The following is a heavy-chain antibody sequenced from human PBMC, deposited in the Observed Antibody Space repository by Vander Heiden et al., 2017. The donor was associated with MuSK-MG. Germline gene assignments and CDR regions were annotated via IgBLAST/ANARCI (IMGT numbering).Heavy chain of an antibody. J-gene: IGHJ5*02. CDR1: GFTFSSYA. V-gene: IGHV3-30*04. CDR3: ARGTGPSGNWFDP. D-gene: IGHD1-1*01. Sequence: QVQLVESGGGVVQPGRSLRLSCAASGFTFSSYAMHWVRQAPGKGLEWVAVISYDGSNKYYADSVKGRFTISRDNSKNTLYLQMNSLRAEDTAVYYCARGTGPSGNWFDPWGQGTLVTVSS. CDR2: ISYDGSNK.